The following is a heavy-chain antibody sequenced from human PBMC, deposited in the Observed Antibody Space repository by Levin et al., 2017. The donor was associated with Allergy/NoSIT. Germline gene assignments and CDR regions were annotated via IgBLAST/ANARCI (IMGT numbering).Heavy chain of an antibody. CDR3: ARDVRRYCTDGSCYPGRNYYGVDV. CDR2: IYSSGNT. V-gene: IGHV4-4*07. D-gene: IGHD2-15*01. Sequence: PSETLSLTCTVSGGSISSHYWKWIRQPAGKGLEWIGRIYSSGNTNYNPSLKSRVTMSLDTANNQFSLKLRSVTAADTAVYYCARDVRRYCTDGSCYPGRNYYGVDVWGQGTTVTVSS. J-gene: IGHJ6*02. CDR1: GGSISSHY.